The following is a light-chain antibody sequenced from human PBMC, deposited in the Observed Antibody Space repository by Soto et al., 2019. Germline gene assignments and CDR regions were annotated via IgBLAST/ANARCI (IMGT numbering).Light chain of an antibody. CDR2: GAS. CDR3: QQYGSSPLT. Sequence: EIGWTQSPGTLSLSPGERATLSCRASQSVSSSYLAWYQQKPGQAPRLVIYGASSRATGIPDRFSSSGSGTDFTLTISRLEPEDFAVYYCQQYGSSPLTFRGGTKVEIK. J-gene: IGKJ4*01. V-gene: IGKV3-20*01. CDR1: QSVSSSY.